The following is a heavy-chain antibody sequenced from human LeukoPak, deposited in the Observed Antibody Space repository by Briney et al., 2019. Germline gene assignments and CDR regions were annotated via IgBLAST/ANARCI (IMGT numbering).Heavy chain of an antibody. J-gene: IGHJ3*02. V-gene: IGHV5-51*01. D-gene: IGHD2-2*01. CDR2: IYPGDSDT. Sequence: GESLKISCHGSGYIFAYKWIGWVRQMPGKGLEWMGIIYPGDSDTRYSPSFQGQVTMSADKSISTAYLQWSSLKASDTAMYYCARRVVGLADAFDIWGQGTMVTVSS. CDR3: ARRVVGLADAFDI. CDR1: GYIFAYKW.